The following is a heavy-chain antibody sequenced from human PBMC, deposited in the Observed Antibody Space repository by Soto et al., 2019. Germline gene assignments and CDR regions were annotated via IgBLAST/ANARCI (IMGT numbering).Heavy chain of an antibody. CDR1: GGSICSGGYY. CDR2: IYYSGST. J-gene: IGHJ5*02. CDR3: AGNEQQLVSYNWFDP. V-gene: IGHV4-31*03. Sequence: SETLSLTCTVSGGSICSGGYYWSWIRQHPGKGLEWIGYIYYSGSTYYNPSLKSRVTISVDTSKNQFSLKLSSVTAADTAVYYCAGNEQQLVSYNWFDPWGQGTLVTVSS. D-gene: IGHD6-13*01.